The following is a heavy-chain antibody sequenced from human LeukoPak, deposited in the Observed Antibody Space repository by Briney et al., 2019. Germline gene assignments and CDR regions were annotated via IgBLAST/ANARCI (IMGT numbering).Heavy chain of an antibody. J-gene: IGHJ5*02. CDR3: ARGPEKDGSGSYYPTSNWFDP. Sequence: SETLSLTRTVSGGSISSYYWSWIRQPAGKGLEWIGRIYTSGSTNYNPSLKSRVTMSVDTSKNQFSLKLSSVTAADTAVYYCARGPEKDGSGSYYPTSNWFDPWGQGTLVTVSS. CDR1: GGSISSYY. V-gene: IGHV4-4*07. CDR2: IYTSGST. D-gene: IGHD3-10*01.